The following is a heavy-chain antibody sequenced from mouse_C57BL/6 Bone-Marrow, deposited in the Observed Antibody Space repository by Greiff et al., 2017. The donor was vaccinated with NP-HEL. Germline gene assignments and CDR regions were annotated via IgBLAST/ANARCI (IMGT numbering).Heavy chain of an antibody. Sequence: VQLQQSGAELVKPGASVKISCKASGYAFSSYWMNWVKQRPGKGLEWIGQIYPGDGDTNYNGKFKGKATLTADKSSSTAYMQLSSLTSEDSAVYFCARWGGVVAPTRFAYWGQGTLVTVSA. D-gene: IGHD1-1*01. V-gene: IGHV1-80*01. CDR1: GYAFSSYW. CDR2: IYPGDGDT. J-gene: IGHJ3*01. CDR3: ARWGGVVAPTRFAY.